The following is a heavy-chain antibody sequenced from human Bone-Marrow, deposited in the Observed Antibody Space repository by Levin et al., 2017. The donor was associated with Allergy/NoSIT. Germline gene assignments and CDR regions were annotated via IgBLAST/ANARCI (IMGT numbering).Heavy chain of an antibody. CDR1: GYTFTGYY. Sequence: GESLKISCKASGYTFTGYYMHWVRQAPGQGLEWMGRINPNSGGTNYAQKFQGRVTMTRDTSISTAYMELSRLRSDDTAVYYCARDHPTGTTSFDYWGQGTLVTVSS. V-gene: IGHV1-2*06. CDR2: INPNSGGT. D-gene: IGHD1-7*01. CDR3: ARDHPTGTTSFDY. J-gene: IGHJ4*02.